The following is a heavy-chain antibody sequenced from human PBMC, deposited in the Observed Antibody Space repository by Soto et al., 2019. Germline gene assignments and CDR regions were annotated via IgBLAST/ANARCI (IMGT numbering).Heavy chain of an antibody. CDR3: ARDIHIAVFAFAI. CDR1: GFTFSSYG. V-gene: IGHV3-33*01. Sequence: QVQLVESGGGVVQPGRSLRLSCAASGFTFSSYGMHWVRQAPGKGLEWVAVIWYDGSNKYYADSVKGRFTISRDNSKNPLYLQMHSLRAEDTAVYYCARDIHIAVFAFAIWGQGTMVTVSS. J-gene: IGHJ3*02. CDR2: IWYDGSNK. D-gene: IGHD6-19*01.